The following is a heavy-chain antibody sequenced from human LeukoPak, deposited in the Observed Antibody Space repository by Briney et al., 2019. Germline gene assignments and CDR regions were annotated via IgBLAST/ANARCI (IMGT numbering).Heavy chain of an antibody. CDR1: GGSINSYY. D-gene: IGHD6-6*01. CDR2: IYYSGSP. V-gene: IGHV4-59*08. J-gene: IGHJ1*01. CDR3: ARHGLGRVAARPGYFQH. Sequence: SETLSLTCTVSGGSINSYYWSWIRQPPGKGLEWIGDIYYSGSPDYSPSLKSRVTISVATSKNQFSLKLSSVTAADTAVYYCARHGLGRVAARPGYFQHWGQGTLVTVSS.